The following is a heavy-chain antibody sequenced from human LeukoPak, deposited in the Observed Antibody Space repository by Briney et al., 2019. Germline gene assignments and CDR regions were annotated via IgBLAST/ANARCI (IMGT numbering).Heavy chain of an antibody. CDR3: ARGYSGWYH. CDR1: GFIVSSNY. D-gene: IGHD6-19*01. Sequence: AGGSLRLSCAACGFIVSSNYMSWVRQAPGKGLEWVSVIYSGGSTYYADSVKGRFTISRDNSKNTLYPQMNSLRAEDTAVYYCARGYSGWYHWGQGTLVTVSS. CDR2: IYSGGST. V-gene: IGHV3-53*01. J-gene: IGHJ5*02.